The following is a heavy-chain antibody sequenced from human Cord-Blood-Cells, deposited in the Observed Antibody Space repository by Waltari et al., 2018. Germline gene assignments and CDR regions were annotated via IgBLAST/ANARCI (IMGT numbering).Heavy chain of an antibody. CDR3: ARVSGNSSSAFDI. CDR1: AA. Sequence: AAWTWIRQSPLRCLEWLGRTYYRSKWYNDYAVSVKSRITINLDTSKSQFSRQLNSVTPEDAAVYYCARVSGNSSSAFDIWGQGTMVTDSS. D-gene: IGHD6-6*01. J-gene: IGHJ3*02. V-gene: IGHV6-1*01. CDR2: TYYRSKWYN.